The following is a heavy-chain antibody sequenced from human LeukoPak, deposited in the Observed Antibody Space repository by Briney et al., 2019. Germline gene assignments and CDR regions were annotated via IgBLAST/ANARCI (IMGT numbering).Heavy chain of an antibody. Sequence: SETLSLTCAVYGGSFSGYYWSWIRQPPGKGLEWIGEINHSGSTNYNPSLKSRVTISVDTSKNQFSLKLSSVTAAVTAVYYCARVYPDYYDSSGYPLGTWFDPWGQGTLVTVSS. CDR1: GGSFSGYY. CDR2: INHSGST. V-gene: IGHV4-34*01. CDR3: ARVYPDYYDSSGYPLGTWFDP. J-gene: IGHJ5*02. D-gene: IGHD3-22*01.